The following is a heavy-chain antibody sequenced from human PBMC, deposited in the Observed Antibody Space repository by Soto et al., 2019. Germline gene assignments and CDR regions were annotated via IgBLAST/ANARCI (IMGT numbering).Heavy chain of an antibody. CDR3: AKDDSSWSFDY. V-gene: IGHV3-73*01. Sequence: GGSLRLSCAASGLTFSGSAIHWVRQASGKGLEWVGRIRSKANSYATAYAASVKGRFTISRDDSKNTAYLQMNSLRAEDMAVYYCAKDDSSWSFDYWGQGTLVTVSS. CDR2: IRSKANSYAT. J-gene: IGHJ4*02. D-gene: IGHD6-13*01. CDR1: GLTFSGSA.